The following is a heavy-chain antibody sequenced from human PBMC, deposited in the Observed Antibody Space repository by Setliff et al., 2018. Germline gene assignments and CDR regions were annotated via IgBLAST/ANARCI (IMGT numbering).Heavy chain of an antibody. Sequence: GGSLRLSCGASGFTFSTHAMHWVRQGPGKGLEWVAMIWSDGNNQFYPGSGKGRFTISRDNSKNTVYLEMNNLRADETAVYYCAGDPPRSDWRLDSWGQGTLVTVSS. CDR2: IWSDGNNQ. V-gene: IGHV3-33*01. J-gene: IGHJ4*02. CDR1: GFTFSTHA. CDR3: AGDPPRSDWRLDS. D-gene: IGHD1-26*01.